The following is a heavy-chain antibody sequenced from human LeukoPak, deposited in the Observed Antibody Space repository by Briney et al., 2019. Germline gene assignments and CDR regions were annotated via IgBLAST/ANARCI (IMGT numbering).Heavy chain of an antibody. Sequence: GGSLRLSCAASGFTFSSYGMSWVRQAPGKGLEWVSAISRSGGRTYYVDSVKGRFTISRDNSKNTLYLQMNSLRAEDTAVYYCAKSGFTCSGCFWFDPWGQGTLVTVSS. J-gene: IGHJ5*02. CDR3: AKSGFTCSGCFWFDP. CDR2: ISRSGGRT. CDR1: GFTFSSYG. V-gene: IGHV3-23*01. D-gene: IGHD6-19*01.